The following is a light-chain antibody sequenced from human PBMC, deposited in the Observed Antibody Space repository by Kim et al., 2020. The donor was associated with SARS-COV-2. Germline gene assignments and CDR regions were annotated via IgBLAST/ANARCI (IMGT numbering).Light chain of an antibody. CDR1: SSDVGGYDY. J-gene: IGLJ3*02. CDR2: EVT. CDR3: SSHAGSNNFVV. V-gene: IGLV2-8*01. Sequence: QSALTQPPSASGSPGQSVTIPCTGTSSDVGGYDYVSWYQQHPGKAPKLMIYEVTKRPSGVPDRFSGSKSGNTASLTVSGLQAEDEGHYYCSSHAGSNNFVVFGGGTQLTVL.